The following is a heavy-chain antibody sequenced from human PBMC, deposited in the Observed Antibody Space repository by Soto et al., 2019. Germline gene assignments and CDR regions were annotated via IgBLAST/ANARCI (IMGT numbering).Heavy chain of an antibody. J-gene: IGHJ5*02. Sequence: ASVKVSCKASGYTFTGYYMHWVRQAPGQGLEWMGWINPNSGGTNYAQKFQGRVTMTRDTSISTAYMELSRLRSDDTAVYYCARVQYYYDSSGYYNWFDPWGQGTLVTVSS. CDR2: INPNSGGT. V-gene: IGHV1-2*02. CDR1: GYTFTGYY. D-gene: IGHD3-22*01. CDR3: ARVQYYYDSSGYYNWFDP.